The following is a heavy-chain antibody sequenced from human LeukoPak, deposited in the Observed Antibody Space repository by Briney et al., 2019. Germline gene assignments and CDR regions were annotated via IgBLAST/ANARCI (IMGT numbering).Heavy chain of an antibody. CDR3: ARQQINPYSSSLPFDY. CDR1: GGSINFYY. D-gene: IGHD6-13*01. Sequence: SETLSLTCTVSGGSINFYYWSWIRQPPGKGLEWIGHIYYSGSTNYNPSLKSRVTISVDTPKNQFSLRVTSVTAADTAVYYCARQQINPYSSSLPFDYWGQGTLVTVSS. J-gene: IGHJ4*02. CDR2: IYYSGST. V-gene: IGHV4-59*08.